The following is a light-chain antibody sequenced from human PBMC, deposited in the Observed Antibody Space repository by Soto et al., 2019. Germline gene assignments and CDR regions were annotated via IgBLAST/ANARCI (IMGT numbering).Light chain of an antibody. CDR1: QSVSSY. V-gene: IGKV3-11*01. CDR2: AAS. CDR3: QQRSNWLT. Sequence: ETVLTQSPATLSLSPGESATLSCRSSQSVSSYLAWYQQKPGQAPRLLIYAASNRATGIPARFSGSGSGTDFTLTISSLEPEDFAVYYCQQRSNWLTFGGGTKVDIK. J-gene: IGKJ4*01.